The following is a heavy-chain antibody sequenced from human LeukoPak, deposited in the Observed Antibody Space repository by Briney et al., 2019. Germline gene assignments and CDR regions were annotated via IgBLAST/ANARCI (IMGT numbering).Heavy chain of an antibody. D-gene: IGHD4-17*01. CDR2: IYSGGST. CDR1: GFTVSSNY. J-gene: IGHJ4*02. CDR3: ARAGATVTSRSHFDY. V-gene: IGHV3-66*01. Sequence: PGGSLRLSCAASGFTVSSNYMSWVRQAPGKGLEWVSVIYSGGSTYYADSVKGRFTISRDNSKNTLYLQMNSLRAEDTAVYYCARAGATVTSRSHFDYWGQGTLVTVSS.